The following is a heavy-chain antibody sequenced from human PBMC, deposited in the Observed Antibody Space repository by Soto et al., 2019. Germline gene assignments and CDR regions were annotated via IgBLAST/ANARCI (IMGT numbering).Heavy chain of an antibody. V-gene: IGHV4-30-4*01. D-gene: IGHD3-3*01. CDR1: GGSISSGDYY. CDR2: IYYSGST. CDR3: ARGGVDFWSGYPWDY. Sequence: QVQLQESGPGLVKPSQTLSLTCTVSGGSISSGDYYWSWIRQPPGKGLEWIGYIYYSGSTYYNPSLKSRVTISVDTSKNQFSLKLSSVTAADTAVYYCARGGVDFWSGYPWDYWGQGTLVTVSS. J-gene: IGHJ4*02.